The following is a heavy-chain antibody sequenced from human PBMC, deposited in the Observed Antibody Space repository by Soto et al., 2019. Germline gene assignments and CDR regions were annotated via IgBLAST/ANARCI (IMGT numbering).Heavy chain of an antibody. J-gene: IGHJ4*02. V-gene: IGHV4-39*07. Sequence: PSETLSLTCTVSGGSISSSSYYWGWIRQPPGKGLEWIGSIYYSGSTYYNPSLKSRVAISVDTSKNQFSLKLSSVTAADTAVYYCARVARVRGVIMWYFDYWGQGTLVTVSS. CDR2: IYYSGST. D-gene: IGHD3-10*01. CDR3: ARVARVRGVIMWYFDY. CDR1: GGSISSSSYY.